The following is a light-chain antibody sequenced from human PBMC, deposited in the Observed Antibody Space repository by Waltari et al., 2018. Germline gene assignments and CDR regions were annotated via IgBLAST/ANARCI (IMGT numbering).Light chain of an antibody. V-gene: IGLV2-14*01. Sequence: QSALTQPASVSGSPGQSITLSSTATSSDVGGYNYVSWYQQHPGKAPKLMIYEVSNRPSGVSNRFSGSKSGNTASLTISGLQAEDEADYYCSSYTSSSTLVVFGGGTKLTVL. CDR3: SSYTSSSTLVV. CDR1: SSDVGGYNY. CDR2: EVS. J-gene: IGLJ2*01.